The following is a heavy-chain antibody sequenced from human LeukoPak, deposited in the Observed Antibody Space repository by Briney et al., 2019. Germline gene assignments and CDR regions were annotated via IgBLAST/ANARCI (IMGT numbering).Heavy chain of an antibody. D-gene: IGHD3-9*01. V-gene: IGHV5-51*01. CDR3: ARQDILTGFDY. J-gene: IGHJ4*02. CDR1: GYTFSDYW. CDR2: IYPGDSDT. Sequence: GESLKISCKASGYTFSDYWIGWVRQMPGKGLEWMGIIYPGDSDTRYSPSFQGQVTISADKSISTAYLQWSSLKASDTAMYYCARQDILTGFDYWGQGTLVTVSS.